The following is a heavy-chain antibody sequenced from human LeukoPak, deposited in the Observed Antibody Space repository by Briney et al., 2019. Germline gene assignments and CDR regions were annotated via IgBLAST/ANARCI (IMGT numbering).Heavy chain of an antibody. CDR1: GYTHTELS. D-gene: IGHD3-10*01. V-gene: IGHV1-24*01. Sequence: GASVKVSCKVSGYTHTELSMHWVRQAPGKGLEWMGGFDPEDGETIYAQKFQGRVTMTEDTSTDTAYMELSSLRSEDTAVYYCATTGSGNYYYYYMDVWGKGTTVTVSS. J-gene: IGHJ6*03. CDR2: FDPEDGET. CDR3: ATTGSGNYYYYYMDV.